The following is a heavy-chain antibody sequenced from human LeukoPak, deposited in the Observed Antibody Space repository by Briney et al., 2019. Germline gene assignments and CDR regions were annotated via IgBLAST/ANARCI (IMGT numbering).Heavy chain of an antibody. D-gene: IGHD3-22*01. CDR1: GYTFTGYY. J-gene: IGHJ4*02. CDR2: IIPIFGTA. CDR3: GGNDYYDSSGYLDY. Sequence: GASVKVSCKASGYTFTGYYMHWVRQAPGQGLEWMGGIIPIFGTANYAQKFQGRVTITADESTSTAYMELSSLRSEDTAVYYCGGNDYYDSSGYLDYWGQGTLVTVSS. V-gene: IGHV1-69*13.